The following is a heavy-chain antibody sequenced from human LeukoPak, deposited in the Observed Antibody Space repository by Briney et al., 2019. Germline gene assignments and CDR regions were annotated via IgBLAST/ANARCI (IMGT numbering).Heavy chain of an antibody. J-gene: IGHJ1*01. CDR1: GGTFSSYA. V-gene: IGHV1-69*06. D-gene: IGHD6-19*01. Sequence: ASVKVSCKTSGGTFSSYAISWVRQAPGQGLEWMGGIIPIFGTANYAQKFQGRVTITADKSTSTAYMELSSLRSEDTAVYYCASSLLGSSGWPESEYFHHWGQGTLVTVSS. CDR2: IIPIFGTA. CDR3: ASSLLGSSGWPESEYFHH.